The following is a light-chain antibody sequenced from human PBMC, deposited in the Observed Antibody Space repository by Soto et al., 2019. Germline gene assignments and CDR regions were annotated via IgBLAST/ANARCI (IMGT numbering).Light chain of an antibody. CDR1: QGLTCR. Sequence: DIQMTPSPSTLAGSIRDKVTLPCRARQGLTCRLVRYQQKPGRPPKLLIYDVSILESGVPSRFSGSESGTDFTLTISSLRPDDFATFYCQQYKVYPYTFGQGTRLDI. CDR2: DVS. V-gene: IGKV1-5*01. J-gene: IGKJ2*01. CDR3: QQYKVYPYT.